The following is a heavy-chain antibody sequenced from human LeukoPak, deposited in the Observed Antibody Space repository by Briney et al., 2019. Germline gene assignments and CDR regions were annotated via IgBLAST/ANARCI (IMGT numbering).Heavy chain of an antibody. D-gene: IGHD3-10*01. Sequence: GGSLRLSCAASGFTFSSYGMSWVRQAPGKGLEWVSGISGSGGSTYYADSVQGRFIISRDNSKNMLYLEMYSLRAEDTAVYYCAKDLWWFGEYDAFDFWGQGTMVTVSS. CDR3: AKDLWWFGEYDAFDF. V-gene: IGHV3-23*01. CDR1: GFTFSSYG. CDR2: ISGSGGST. J-gene: IGHJ3*01.